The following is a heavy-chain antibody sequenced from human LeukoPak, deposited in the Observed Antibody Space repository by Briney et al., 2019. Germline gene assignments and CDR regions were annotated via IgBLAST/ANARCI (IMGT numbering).Heavy chain of an antibody. CDR2: IYYSGST. CDR1: GGSISSSNYY. D-gene: IGHD4-17*01. V-gene: IGHV4-39*01. Sequence: SETLSLTCTVSGGSISSSNYYWGWIRQPPGKGLEWIGNIYYSGSTYYKPSLKTRVTISVDTSKNQFSLKLTSVTAADTAVYYCARLIDYGGYYFYYYMDVWGKGTTVTVSS. CDR3: ARLIDYGGYYFYYYMDV. J-gene: IGHJ6*03.